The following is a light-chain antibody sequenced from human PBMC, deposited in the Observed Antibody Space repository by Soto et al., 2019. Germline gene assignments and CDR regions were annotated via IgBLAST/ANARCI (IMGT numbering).Light chain of an antibody. CDR3: LHDYDYPLT. J-gene: IGKJ1*01. V-gene: IGKV1-6*01. Sequence: AIHMTQSPSSLSASVGVSIIITCRASQGIRTDLGWYQQKPGKAPVLLISGASDLQSGVSSRFSGRGSGTEFTLTISSLQPDDFATYYCLHDYDYPLTFGPGTKVDIK. CDR1: QGIRTD. CDR2: GAS.